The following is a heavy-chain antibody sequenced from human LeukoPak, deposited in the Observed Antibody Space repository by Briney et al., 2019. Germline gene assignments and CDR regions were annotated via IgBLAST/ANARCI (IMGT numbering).Heavy chain of an antibody. CDR1: GYIFTTYF. V-gene: IGHV1-46*01. D-gene: IGHD4-23*01. CDR3: ARDNSVEDTAWWFDP. Sequence: ASVKVSCKASGYIFTTYFMHWLRQAPGQGPEWMGIINPSGGSTSYAQKFQGRVTMTRDMSTSTDYMELSSLRSEDTAVYYCARDNSVEDTAWWFDPWGQGTLVTVSS. J-gene: IGHJ5*02. CDR2: INPSGGST.